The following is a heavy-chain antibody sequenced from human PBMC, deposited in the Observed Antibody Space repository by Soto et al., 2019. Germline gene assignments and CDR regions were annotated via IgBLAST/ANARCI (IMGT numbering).Heavy chain of an antibody. V-gene: IGHV4-30-4*01. CDR3: AREATIAARLDS. Sequence: SETLSLTCTVSGGSIGSGDYYWSWLRQPPGKGLEWIGYIYYSGSTYYNPSLKSRVTISVDTSKNQFSLKLSSVTAADTAVYYCAREATIAARLDSWGQGTLVTVSS. CDR1: GGSIGSGDYY. CDR2: IYYSGST. J-gene: IGHJ4*02. D-gene: IGHD6-6*01.